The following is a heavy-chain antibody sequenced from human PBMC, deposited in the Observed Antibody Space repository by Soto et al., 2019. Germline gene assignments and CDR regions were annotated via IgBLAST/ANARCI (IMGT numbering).Heavy chain of an antibody. D-gene: IGHD3-16*01. V-gene: IGHV1-69*18. CDR2: IIPILGTT. CDR1: GGSFSSNA. J-gene: IGHJ4*02. Sequence: QVHLVQSGAEVKKPGSSVKVSCKASGGSFSSNAISWVRQAPGQGLEWMGTIIPILGTTNYAQKFKGRVTITADEPTSTAYMELTRLRSEDTAVYYCATDRALIRFDYWGQGSLVTVSS. CDR3: ATDRALIRFDY.